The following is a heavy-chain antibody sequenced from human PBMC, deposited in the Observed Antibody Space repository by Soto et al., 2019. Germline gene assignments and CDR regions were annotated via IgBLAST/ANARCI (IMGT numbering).Heavy chain of an antibody. CDR3: TKGGRGGSPPPNIYYFDV. Sequence: EVQLLESGGGLVQPGESLRLSCAASGFSFTTYVMGWVRQAPGMGLEWVSGISASGASTFYAESVEGRFTISRDNSKNTLYLQMNGLRGDDTAIYHCTKGGRGGSPPPNIYYFDVWGQGTLLTVSS. J-gene: IGHJ4*02. D-gene: IGHD1-26*01. CDR1: GFSFTTYV. CDR2: ISASGAST. V-gene: IGHV3-23*01.